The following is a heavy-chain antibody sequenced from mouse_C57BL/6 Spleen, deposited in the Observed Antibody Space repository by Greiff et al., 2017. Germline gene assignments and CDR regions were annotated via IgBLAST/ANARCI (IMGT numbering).Heavy chain of an antibody. Sequence: QVQLQQPGAELVMPGASVKLSCKASGYTFTSYWMHWVKQRPGQGLEWIGEIDPCDSYTNYNQKFKGKSTLTGDKSSSTAYMQLSSLTSEDSAVYYCARGGSSGYGDYWGQGTTLTVSS. J-gene: IGHJ2*01. CDR2: IDPCDSYT. D-gene: IGHD3-2*02. CDR3: ARGGSSGYGDY. CDR1: GYTFTSYW. V-gene: IGHV1-69*01.